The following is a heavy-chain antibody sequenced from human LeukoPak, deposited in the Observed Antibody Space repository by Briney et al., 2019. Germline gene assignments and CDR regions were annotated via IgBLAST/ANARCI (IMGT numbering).Heavy chain of an antibody. D-gene: IGHD2-15*01. CDR1: GVPIRGYF. CDR2: IYTSGST. J-gene: IGHJ4*02. V-gene: IGHV4-4*07. CDR3: ARGRVVVVAASDY. Sequence: SETLSLTCNVSGVPIRGYFWSWIRQPAGKGLEWIGRIYTSGSTNYNPSLKSRVTMSVDTSKNQFSLKLSSVTAADTAVYYCARGRVVVVAASDYWGQGTLVTVSS.